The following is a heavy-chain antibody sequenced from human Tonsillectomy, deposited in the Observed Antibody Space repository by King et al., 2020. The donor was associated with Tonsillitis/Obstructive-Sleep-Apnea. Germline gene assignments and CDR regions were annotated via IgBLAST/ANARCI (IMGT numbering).Heavy chain of an antibody. CDR2: ISGSGVSS. Sequence: QLVQSGGGLVQPEGSLRLSCAASGFTFSSYAMSWVRQAPGKGLEWVSTISGSGVSSYDADPVKGRFTISRDNSRNTLYLQMNSLRAEDTAVYYCAKSAGEDIVVVPAAYDYWGQGTLVTVSS. V-gene: IGHV3-23*04. D-gene: IGHD2-2*01. CDR3: AKSAGEDIVVVPAAYDY. J-gene: IGHJ4*02. CDR1: GFTFSSYA.